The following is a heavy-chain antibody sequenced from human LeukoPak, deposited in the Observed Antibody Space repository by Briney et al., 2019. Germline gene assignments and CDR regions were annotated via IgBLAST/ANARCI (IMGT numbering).Heavy chain of an antibody. CDR2: ISSSGSTI. CDR1: GFTFSNYA. Sequence: GGSLRLSCAASGFTFSNYAMNWVRQAPGKGLEWVSYISSSGSTIYYADSVKGRFTISRDNAKNSLYLQMNSLRAEDTAVYYCATITRGYSGYDSQYDYWGQGTLVTVSS. D-gene: IGHD5-12*01. V-gene: IGHV3-48*03. J-gene: IGHJ4*02. CDR3: ATITRGYSGYDSQYDY.